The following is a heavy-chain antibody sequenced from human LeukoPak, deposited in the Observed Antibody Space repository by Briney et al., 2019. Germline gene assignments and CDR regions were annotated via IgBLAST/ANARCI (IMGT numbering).Heavy chain of an antibody. D-gene: IGHD2-15*01. CDR3: ARSGLGCSGGSCYALGAFDY. V-gene: IGHV1-8*03. CDR1: GCTFTSYD. Sequence: ASVKVSCKASGCTFTSYDINWVRQATGQGLEWMGWMNPNSGNTGYAQKFQGRVTITRNTSISTAYMELSSLRSEDTAVYYCARSGLGCSGGSCYALGAFDYWGQGTLVTVSS. J-gene: IGHJ4*02. CDR2: MNPNSGNT.